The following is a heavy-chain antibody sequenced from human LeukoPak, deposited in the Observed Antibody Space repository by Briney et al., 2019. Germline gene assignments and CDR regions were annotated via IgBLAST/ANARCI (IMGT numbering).Heavy chain of an antibody. CDR1: GYTFTSYD. CDR2: MNPNSGNT. D-gene: IGHD6-6*01. CDR3: ARDFSSSSSVYYYYYMDV. Sequence: GPVKVSCKASGYTFTSYDINWVRQATGQGLEWMGWMNPNSGNTGYAQKFQGRVTMTRNTSISTAYMELSSLRSEDTAVYYCARDFSSSSSVYYYYYMDVWGKGTTVTVSS. J-gene: IGHJ6*03. V-gene: IGHV1-8*01.